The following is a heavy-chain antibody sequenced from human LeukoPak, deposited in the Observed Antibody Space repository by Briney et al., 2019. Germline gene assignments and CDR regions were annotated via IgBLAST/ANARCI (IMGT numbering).Heavy chain of an antibody. CDR2: ISYDGSNK. D-gene: IGHD4-23*01. J-gene: IGHJ4*02. CDR1: GFTFSSYG. Sequence: PGGSLRLSCAASGFTFSSYGMHWVRQAPGKGLEWVAVISYDGSNKYYADSVKGRFTISRDNSMNTLYLQMNSLRAEDTAVYYCAKRGSTVVPFDYWGQGTLVTVSS. CDR3: AKRGSTVVPFDY. V-gene: IGHV3-30*18.